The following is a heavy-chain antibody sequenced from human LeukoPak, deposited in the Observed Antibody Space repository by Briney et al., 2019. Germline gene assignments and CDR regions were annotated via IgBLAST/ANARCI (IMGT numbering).Heavy chain of an antibody. Sequence: SETLSLTCTVSGGSNSSYYWSWIRQPPGKGLEWIGYIYYSGSTNYNPSLKSRVTISVDTSKNQFSLKLSSVTAADTAVYYCARDNYDDAFDIWGQGTMVTVSS. J-gene: IGHJ3*02. CDR1: GGSNSSYY. CDR2: IYYSGST. CDR3: ARDNYDDAFDI. D-gene: IGHD4-11*01. V-gene: IGHV4-59*01.